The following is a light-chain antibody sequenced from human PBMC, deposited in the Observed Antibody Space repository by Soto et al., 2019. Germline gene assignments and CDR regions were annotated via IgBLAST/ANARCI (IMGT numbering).Light chain of an antibody. V-gene: IGKV1-5*03. CDR3: QQYNSYSEA. CDR2: KAS. J-gene: IGKJ1*01. CDR1: QSINSW. Sequence: DIPMTQSTSTLSASVGDRVTITCRASQSINSWLAWYQQKPGKAPKLLIYKASSLESGVPSTFSGSGSGTEFTLTISSLQPDDFATYYCQQYNSYSEAFGQGTKVDI.